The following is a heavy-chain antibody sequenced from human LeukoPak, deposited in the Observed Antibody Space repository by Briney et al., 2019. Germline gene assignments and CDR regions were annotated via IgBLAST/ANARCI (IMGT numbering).Heavy chain of an antibody. J-gene: IGHJ4*02. Sequence: GGSLRLSCAASGFTFNTYYMKWVRQAPGRGLEWVSSITSSGSDIYYADSVKGRFTISRDNAKYSLCLQMNSLRADDTAIYYCATDPSSSVWSYWGQGTLVTVSS. V-gene: IGHV3-21*01. CDR1: GFTFNTYY. CDR2: ITSSGSDI. CDR3: ATDPSSSVWSY. D-gene: IGHD6-6*01.